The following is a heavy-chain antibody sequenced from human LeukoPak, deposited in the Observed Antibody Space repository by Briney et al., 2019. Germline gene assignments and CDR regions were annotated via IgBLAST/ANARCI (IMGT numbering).Heavy chain of an antibody. CDR1: GFTFSNYA. V-gene: IGHV3-23*01. Sequence: PGGSLRLSCAASGFTFSNYAMSWVRQAPGKALEWVSGISGTSGTINYAAPVKGRFTISRDNSKNTLYLQMNSLRVDDMAVYYCAKRLGDPRAFDYWGQGTLVTVSS. CDR2: ISGTSGTI. D-gene: IGHD2-21*02. CDR3: AKRLGDPRAFDY. J-gene: IGHJ4*02.